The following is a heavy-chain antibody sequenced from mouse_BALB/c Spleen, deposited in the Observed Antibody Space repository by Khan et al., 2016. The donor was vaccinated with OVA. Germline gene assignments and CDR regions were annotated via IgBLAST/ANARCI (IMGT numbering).Heavy chain of an antibody. V-gene: IGHV3-2*02. CDR1: GYSITSGYG. CDR3: ARTARIKY. D-gene: IGHD1-2*01. Sequence: EVKLLESGPGLVKPSQSLSLTCTVTGYSITSGYGWNWIRQFPGNKLEWMGYISYSGSTNYNTSLKSRISITRDTSKNQFFLQLNSVTTEDTATYYCARTARIKYWGQGTTLTFSS. J-gene: IGHJ2*01. CDR2: ISYSGST.